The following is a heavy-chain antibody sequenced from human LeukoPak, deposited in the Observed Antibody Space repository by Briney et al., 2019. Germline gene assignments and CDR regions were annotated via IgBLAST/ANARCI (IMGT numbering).Heavy chain of an antibody. CDR3: AKQLGYCSDGSCYFPY. Sequence: GSLRLSCAASGFTFSSSAMSWVRQAPGKGLEWVSAISNNGGYTYYADSVQGRFTISRDNSKSTLCLQMNSLRAEDTAVYYCAKQLGYCSDGSCYFPYWGQGTLVTVSS. J-gene: IGHJ4*02. CDR2: ISNNGGYT. D-gene: IGHD2-15*01. CDR1: GFTFSSSA. V-gene: IGHV3-23*01.